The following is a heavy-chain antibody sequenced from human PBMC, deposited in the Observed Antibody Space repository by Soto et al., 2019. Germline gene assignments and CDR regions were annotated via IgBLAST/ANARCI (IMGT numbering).Heavy chain of an antibody. J-gene: IGHJ6*02. CDR3: ARRGGSSSGYYYYAMDV. CDR1: SDSMNSGGYY. Sequence: TLSLTCSVSSDSMNSGGYYWSWIRQHPGKGLEWIGYIYSNGDTYYNPSLKSRVTISVDTSKNQFSLNLTSVTAADTAVYYGARRGGSSSGYYYYAMDVWGQGTTVTVSS. D-gene: IGHD6-6*01. V-gene: IGHV4-31*03. CDR2: IYSNGDT.